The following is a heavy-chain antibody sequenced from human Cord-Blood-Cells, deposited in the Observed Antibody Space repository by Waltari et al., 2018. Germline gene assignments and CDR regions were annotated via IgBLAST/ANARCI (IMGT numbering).Heavy chain of an antibody. CDR1: GGTFSSYA. V-gene: IGHV1-69*01. CDR2: IIPIFGTA. Sequence: QVQLVQSGAEVKKPGSSVKVSCKASGGTFSSYAISWVRQAPGQGLEGMGGIIPIFGTANYAQKFQGRVTITADESTSTAYMELSSLRSEDTAVYYCARALGSGITMVRGVIPSYYFDYWGQGTLVTVSS. CDR3: ARALGSGITMVRGVIPSYYFDY. J-gene: IGHJ4*02. D-gene: IGHD3-10*01.